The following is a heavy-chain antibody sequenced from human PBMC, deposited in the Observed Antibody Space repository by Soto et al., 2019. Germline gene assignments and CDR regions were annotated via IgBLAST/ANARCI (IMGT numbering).Heavy chain of an antibody. CDR2: SSGRGSTV. Sequence: PGVSLRLSCEAAGFTFGSYAMSWVRQAPGKGLEWVSYSSGRGSTVYYTDSVRGRFTISRENAKNSLYLQMNSLRAEDTAVYYCARQTRAYSYGCNIYYFDYWGLGTLVTVSS. V-gene: IGHV3-48*03. CDR1: GFTFGSYA. CDR3: ARQTRAYSYGCNIYYFDY. D-gene: IGHD5-18*01. J-gene: IGHJ4*02.